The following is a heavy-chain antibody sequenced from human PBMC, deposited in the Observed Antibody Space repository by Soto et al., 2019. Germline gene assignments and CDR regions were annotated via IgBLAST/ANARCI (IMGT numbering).Heavy chain of an antibody. CDR3: ERGRGSSWYGGWFDP. D-gene: IGHD6-13*01. CDR1: GGSFSGYY. Sequence: QVQLQQWGAGLLKPSETLSLTCAVYGGSFSGYYWSWIRQPPGKGLEWIGEINHSGSTNYNPSLKRRVTISVDTSKHQISLKLSSVTAADTAVYYCERGRGSSWYGGWFDPWGQGTLVTVSS. J-gene: IGHJ5*02. V-gene: IGHV4-34*01. CDR2: INHSGST.